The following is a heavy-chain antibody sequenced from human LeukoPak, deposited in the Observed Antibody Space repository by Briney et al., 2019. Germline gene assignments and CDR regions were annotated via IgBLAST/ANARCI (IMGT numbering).Heavy chain of an antibody. D-gene: IGHD2-8*01. J-gene: IGHJ3*02. CDR3: ARALMVYGSYLDAFDI. Sequence: GASVKVSCKASGGTFSSYAISWVRQAPGQGLEWMGRIIPIFGTANYAQKFQGRVTITTDESTSTAYMELSSLRSEDTAVYYCARALMVYGSYLDAFDIWGQGTMVTVSS. CDR1: GGTFSSYA. CDR2: IIPIFGTA. V-gene: IGHV1-69*05.